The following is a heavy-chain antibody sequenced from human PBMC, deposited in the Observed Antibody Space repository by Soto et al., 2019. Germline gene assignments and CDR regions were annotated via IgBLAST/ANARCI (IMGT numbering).Heavy chain of an antibody. CDR3: ARLEGLATISYYFDF. J-gene: IGHJ4*02. CDR1: DDSINSDKYY. CDR2: IYYRGNA. V-gene: IGHV4-39*01. Sequence: KPSETLSLTCSVSDDSINSDKYYWGWIRQPPGKGLEWIGSIYYRGNAYYNPSLQTRVTISLDKSRSQFSLKLNSVTAADSAVYSCARLEGLATISYYFDFWGPGALVTVSS. D-gene: IGHD3-9*01.